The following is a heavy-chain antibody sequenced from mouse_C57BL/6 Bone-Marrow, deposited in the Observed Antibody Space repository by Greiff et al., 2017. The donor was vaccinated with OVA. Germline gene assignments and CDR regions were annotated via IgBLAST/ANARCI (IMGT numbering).Heavy chain of an antibody. D-gene: IGHD1-1*02. CDR3: ARSGGYGAWYFDV. Sequence: QVQLQQPGAELVKPGASVKLSCKASGYTFTSYWMHWVKQRPGQGLEWIGMIHPNSGSTNYNEKFKSKATLTVDNSSSTAYMQLSSLTSEDSAVYYCARSGGYGAWYFDVWGTGTTVTVSS. V-gene: IGHV1-64*01. CDR2: IHPNSGST. J-gene: IGHJ1*03. CDR1: GYTFTSYW.